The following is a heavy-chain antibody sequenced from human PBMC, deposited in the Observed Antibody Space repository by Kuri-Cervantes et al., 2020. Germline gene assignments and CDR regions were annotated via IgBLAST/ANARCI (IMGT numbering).Heavy chain of an antibody. Sequence: ASVKVSCKASGYTFTSYGISWVRQAPGQGLEWMGWISAYNGNTNYAQKLQGRVTMTTDTSTSTAYMELRSLRSDDTAVYYCARGPFYDCIWTGYYFDYWGQGTLVTVSS. CDR3: ARGPFYDCIWTGYYFDY. D-gene: IGHD3-16*01. CDR2: ISAYNGNT. J-gene: IGHJ4*02. CDR1: GYTFTSYG. V-gene: IGHV1-18*01.